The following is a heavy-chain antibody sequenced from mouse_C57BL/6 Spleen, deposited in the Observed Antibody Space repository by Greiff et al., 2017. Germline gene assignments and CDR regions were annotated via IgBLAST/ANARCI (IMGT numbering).Heavy chain of an antibody. J-gene: IGHJ1*03. D-gene: IGHD1-1*01. CDR2: IDPNSGCT. V-gene: IGHV1-72*01. Sequence: QVQLQQPGAELVKPGASVKLSKASGYTFTSYWMPWVKQRPGRGLEWIGRIDPNSGCTKYNEKFKSKATLTVDNRSSTAYMQLSSLTSEDSAVYYCARSYGSSYWYFDVWGTGTTVTVSS. CDR3: ARSYGSSYWYFDV. CDR1: GYTFTSYW.